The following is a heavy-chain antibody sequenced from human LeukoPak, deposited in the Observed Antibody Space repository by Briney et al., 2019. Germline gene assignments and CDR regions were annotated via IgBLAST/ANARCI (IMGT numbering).Heavy chain of an antibody. J-gene: IGHJ4*02. Sequence: PSETLSLTCAVYGGSFSGYYWSWIRQPPGKGLEWIGEINHSGSTNYNPSLKSRVTISVDTSKNQFSLKLSSVTAADTAVYYWASRYYYDSSGLLNWGEGTLVTVSS. V-gene: IGHV4-34*01. CDR3: ASRYYYDSSGLLN. D-gene: IGHD3-22*01. CDR1: GGSFSGYY. CDR2: INHSGST.